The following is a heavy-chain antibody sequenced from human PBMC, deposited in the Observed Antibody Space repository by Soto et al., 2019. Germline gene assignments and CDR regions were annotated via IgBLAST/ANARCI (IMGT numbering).Heavy chain of an antibody. CDR3: VRENYFDY. CDR1: GFTFRNYW. Sequence: EEQLVQSGGGLVQPGGSLRLSCAGSGFTFRNYWMGWVRQAPGKRLEWVANIKQDGSETSYADSVKGRFTISRDNAKNSLYLQMSSLGDDDTAVYYCVRENYFDYWGQGILVIVSS. J-gene: IGHJ4*02. V-gene: IGHV3-7*01. CDR2: IKQDGSET.